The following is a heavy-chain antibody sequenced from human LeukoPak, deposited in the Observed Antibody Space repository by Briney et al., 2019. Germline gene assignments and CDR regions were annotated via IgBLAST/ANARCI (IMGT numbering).Heavy chain of an antibody. CDR1: GYTFTSYG. CDR2: ISAYNGNT. CDR3: ARDSTTDYGGKPFQH. Sequence: ASVKVSCKASGYTFTSYGISWVRQAPGQGLEWMGWISAYNGNTNYAQKLQGRVTMTTDTSTSTAYMELRSLRSDDTAVYYCARDSTTDYGGKPFQHWGQGTLVTVSS. D-gene: IGHD4-23*01. J-gene: IGHJ1*01. V-gene: IGHV1-18*01.